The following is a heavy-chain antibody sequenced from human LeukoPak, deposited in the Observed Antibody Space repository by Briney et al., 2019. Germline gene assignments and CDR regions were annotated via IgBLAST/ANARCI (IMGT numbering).Heavy chain of an antibody. D-gene: IGHD1-14*01. J-gene: IGHJ3*02. CDR3: ARAGLGDAFDI. Sequence: SETLSLTCTVSGGSISSYYCNWIRQPPGXXLXWIGFIYNSDSTEYNPSLKSRVTISVDTSKNQFSLKLSSVTAADSAVYYCARAGLGDAFDIWGQGTMVTVSS. V-gene: IGHV4-59*01. CDR2: IYNSDST. CDR1: GGSISSYY.